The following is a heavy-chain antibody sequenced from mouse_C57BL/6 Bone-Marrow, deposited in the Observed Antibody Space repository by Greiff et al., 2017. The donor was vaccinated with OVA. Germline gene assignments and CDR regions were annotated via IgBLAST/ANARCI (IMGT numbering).Heavy chain of an antibody. Sequence: VQLKESGAELVRPGASVKLSCTASGFNIKDDYMHWVKQRPEQGLERIGWIDPENGDTEYASKFQGKATITADTSSNTAYLQLSSLTSEDTAVYYCTTGATNFDYWGQGTTLTVSS. CDR2: IDPENGDT. CDR3: TTGATNFDY. CDR1: GFNIKDDY. V-gene: IGHV14-4*01. J-gene: IGHJ2*01. D-gene: IGHD3-1*01.